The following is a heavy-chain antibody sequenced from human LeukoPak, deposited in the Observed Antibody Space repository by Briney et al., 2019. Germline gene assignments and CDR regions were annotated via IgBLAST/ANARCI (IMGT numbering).Heavy chain of an antibody. J-gene: IGHJ4*02. CDR3: ARRSMTTVGY. Sequence: SETLSLTCTVSGGSISSISYYWGWIRQPPGTGLEWIGSIYYSGGTYYNPSLKSRVTISVGTSKNQISLKMSSVTAADTAVYYCARRSMTTVGYWGQGTLVTVSS. CDR1: GGSISSISYY. D-gene: IGHD4-11*01. CDR2: IYYSGGT. V-gene: IGHV4-39*01.